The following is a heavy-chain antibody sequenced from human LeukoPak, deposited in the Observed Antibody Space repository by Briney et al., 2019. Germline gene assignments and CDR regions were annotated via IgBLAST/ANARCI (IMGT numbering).Heavy chain of an antibody. CDR3: ARVGVIGSPYYYYMDV. CDR1: GYTFTSYD. CDR2: MNPNSGNT. D-gene: IGHD3-22*01. J-gene: IGHJ6*03. V-gene: IGHV1-8*03. Sequence: GASVKVSCKASGYTFTSYDINWVRQATGQGLEWMGWMNPNSGNTGYAQKFQGRVTITRNTSISTAYMELSSLRSEDTAVYYCARVGVIGSPYYYYMDVWGKGNTVTVSS.